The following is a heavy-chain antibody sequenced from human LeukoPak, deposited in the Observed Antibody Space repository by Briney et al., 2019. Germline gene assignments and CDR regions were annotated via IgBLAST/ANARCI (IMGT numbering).Heavy chain of an antibody. J-gene: IGHJ4*02. Sequence: AASVKVSCKASGGTFSSYAISWVRQAPGQGLEWMGGIIPIFGTANYAQKFQGRVTITADKSTSTAYMELSSLRSEDTAVYYCAGGGSGSYFENDYWGQGTLVTVSS. CDR3: AGGGSGSYFENDY. CDR2: IIPIFGTA. V-gene: IGHV1-69*06. CDR1: GGTFSSYA. D-gene: IGHD1-26*01.